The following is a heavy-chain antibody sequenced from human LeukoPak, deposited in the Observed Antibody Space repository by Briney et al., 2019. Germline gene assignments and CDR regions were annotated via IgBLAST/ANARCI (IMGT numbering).Heavy chain of an antibody. D-gene: IGHD6-19*01. CDR3: ARVGDSGAVAHGMDV. V-gene: IGHV3-30*03. CDR2: ISYDGSNK. J-gene: IGHJ6*02. Sequence: GGSLRLSCAASGFTFSSYSMNWVRQAPGKGLEWVAVISYDGSNKYYADSVKGRFTISRDNSKNTLYLQMNSLRAEDTAVYYCARVGDSGAVAHGMDVWGQGTTVTVSS. CDR1: GFTFSSYS.